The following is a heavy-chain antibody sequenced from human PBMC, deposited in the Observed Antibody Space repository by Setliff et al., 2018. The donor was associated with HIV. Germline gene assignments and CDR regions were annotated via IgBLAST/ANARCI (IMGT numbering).Heavy chain of an antibody. J-gene: IGHJ3*02. CDR3: ARDVLQFEAEAFDI. V-gene: IGHV4-61*02. CDR2: IYITGST. CDR1: GGSISSGSYY. D-gene: IGHD3-3*01. Sequence: SETLSLTCTVSGGSISSGSYYWSWIRQPAGKGLEWIGRIYITGSTNYNPSLKSLVTISVDTSKNQFSLKLRSVTAADTAVYYCARDVLQFEAEAFDIWGQGTMVTVSS.